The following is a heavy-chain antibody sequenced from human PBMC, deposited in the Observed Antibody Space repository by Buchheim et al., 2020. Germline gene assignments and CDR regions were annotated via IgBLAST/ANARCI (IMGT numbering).Heavy chain of an antibody. Sequence: EVQLVESGGGLVQPGGSLRLSCAASGFTFSSYSMNWVRQAPGKGLEWVSYISSSSSTIYYADSVKGRFTISSDNAKNSLYLQMNSLRAEDTAVYYCARESDAIAVAGTPYYYYGMDVWGQGTT. J-gene: IGHJ6*02. V-gene: IGHV3-48*01. D-gene: IGHD6-19*01. CDR2: ISSSSSTI. CDR3: ARESDAIAVAGTPYYYYGMDV. CDR1: GFTFSSYS.